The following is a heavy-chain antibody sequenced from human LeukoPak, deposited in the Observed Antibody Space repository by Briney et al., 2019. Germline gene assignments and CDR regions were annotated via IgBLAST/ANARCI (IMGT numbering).Heavy chain of an antibody. Sequence: PGRSLRLSCAASGFTFSSYGMHWVRQAPGKVLEWVAVISYDGSNKYYADSVKGRFTISRDNSKNTLYLQMNSLRAEDTAVYYCVLWGDYYDSSGYYSARYFDYWGQGTLVTVSS. CDR3: VLWGDYYDSSGYYSARYFDY. D-gene: IGHD3-22*01. CDR1: GFTFSSYG. V-gene: IGHV3-30*03. CDR2: ISYDGSNK. J-gene: IGHJ4*02.